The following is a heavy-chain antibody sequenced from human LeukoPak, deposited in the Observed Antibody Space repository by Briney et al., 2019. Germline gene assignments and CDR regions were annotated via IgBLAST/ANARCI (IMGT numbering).Heavy chain of an antibody. V-gene: IGHV3-30*02. CDR2: IRYDGSNK. J-gene: IGHJ4*02. CDR1: GFTFSSYG. CDR3: AKDRGDIVVVPAAPGGGKRRGFDY. Sequence: PGGSLRLSCAASGFTFSSYGMHWVRQAPGKGLEWVAFIRYDGSNKYYADSVKGRFTISRDNSKNTLYLQMNSLRAEDTAVYYCAKDRGDIVVVPAAPGGGKRRGFDYWGQGALVTVSS. D-gene: IGHD2-2*01.